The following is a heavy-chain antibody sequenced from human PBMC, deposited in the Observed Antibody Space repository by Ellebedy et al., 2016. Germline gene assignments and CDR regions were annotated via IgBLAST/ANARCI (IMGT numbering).Heavy chain of an antibody. CDR1: GLTFSTYP. V-gene: IGHV3-23*01. CDR2: ISGSGDST. Sequence: GGSLRLSCAASGLTFSTYPMTWVRRAPGKGLEWVSAISGSGDSTYYADSVKGRFTISRDNFKNTLYLQMNSLRAEDTAIYFCGRGNAVPGPEPLDYWGQGTLVTVSS. CDR3: GRGNAVPGPEPLDY. D-gene: IGHD6-19*01. J-gene: IGHJ4*02.